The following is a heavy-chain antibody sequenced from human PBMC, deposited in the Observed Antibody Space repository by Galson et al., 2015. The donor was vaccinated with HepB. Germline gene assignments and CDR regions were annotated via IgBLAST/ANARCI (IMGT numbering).Heavy chain of an antibody. V-gene: IGHV1-18*01. J-gene: IGHJ5*02. CDR1: GGTFSSYT. D-gene: IGHD3-10*01. CDR2: ISAYNGNT. CDR3: ARGRVQGGLLWFGELVGFDP. Sequence: SVKVSCKASGGTFSSYTISWVRQAPGQGLEWMGWISAYNGNTNYAQKLQGRVTMTTDTSTSTAYMELRSLRSDDTAVYYCARGRVQGGLLWFGELVGFDPWGQGTLVTVSS.